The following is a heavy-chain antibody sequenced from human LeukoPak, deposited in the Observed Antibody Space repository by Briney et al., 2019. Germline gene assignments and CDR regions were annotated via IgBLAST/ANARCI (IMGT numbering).Heavy chain of an antibody. J-gene: IGHJ4*02. CDR1: GFTVSSNY. D-gene: IGHD3-22*01. CDR2: IYSGGSA. Sequence: GGSLRLSCAASGFTVSSNYMSWVRQAPGKGLEWVSVIYSGGSAYYADSVKGRFTISRDNSKNTLYLQMNSLRAEDTAVYYCARVRGRYYYDSSGISPGEFDYWGQGTLVTVSS. CDR3: ARVRGRYYYDSSGISPGEFDY. V-gene: IGHV3-53*01.